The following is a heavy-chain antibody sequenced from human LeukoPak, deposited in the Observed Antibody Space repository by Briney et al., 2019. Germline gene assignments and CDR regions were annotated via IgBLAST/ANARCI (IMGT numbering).Heavy chain of an antibody. Sequence: GGSLRLSCAASGFTFSDYYMSWIRQAPGKGLEWVSYISSSGSTIYYADSVKGRFTISRDNAKNSLYLQMNSLRAEDTAVYYCAGERGEEYSSGWYKRNYFDNWGQGIRVTVSS. D-gene: IGHD6-19*01. CDR1: GFTFSDYY. V-gene: IGHV3-11*01. J-gene: IGHJ4*02. CDR3: AGERGEEYSSGWYKRNYFDN. CDR2: ISSSGSTI.